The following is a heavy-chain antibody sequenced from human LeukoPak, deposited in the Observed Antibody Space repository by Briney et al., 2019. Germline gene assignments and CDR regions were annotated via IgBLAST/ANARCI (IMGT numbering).Heavy chain of an antibody. CDR1: GFTFSSYA. J-gene: IGHJ4*02. D-gene: IGHD3-10*01. Sequence: PGGSLRLSCAASGFTFSSYAMSWVRQAPGKGLEWVSAISGSGGSTYYADSVTGRFTISRDNAENVLYLQMNSLRDDDTAVYYCGRDPGSYISARYADDVPRFGSWGQGTLVIVSS. CDR3: GRDPGSYISARYADDVPRFGS. CDR2: ISGSGGST. V-gene: IGHV3-23*01.